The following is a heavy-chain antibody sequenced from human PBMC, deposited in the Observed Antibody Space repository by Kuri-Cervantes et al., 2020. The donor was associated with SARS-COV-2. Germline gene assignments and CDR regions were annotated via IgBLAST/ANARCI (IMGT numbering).Heavy chain of an antibody. Sequence: ASVKVSCKASGYTFTSYGISWVRQPPGQGLEWMGWISAYNGNTNYAQKLQGRVTMTTDTSTSTAYMELRSLRSDDTAVYYCASETTYYDYVWGSYRYGCFDPWGQGPLVTVSS. V-gene: IGHV1-18*01. CDR3: ASETTYYDYVWGSYRYGCFDP. D-gene: IGHD3-16*02. J-gene: IGHJ5*02. CDR1: GYTFTSYG. CDR2: ISAYNGNT.